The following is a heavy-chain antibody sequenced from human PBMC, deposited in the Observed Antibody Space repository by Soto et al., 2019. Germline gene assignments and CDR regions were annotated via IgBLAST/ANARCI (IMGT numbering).Heavy chain of an antibody. CDR1: GFTFSSYS. V-gene: IGHV3-48*01. J-gene: IGHJ6*03. CDR3: ARDSTYYDFWSGEYYYYYYMDV. Sequence: PGGSLRLSCAASGFTFSSYSMNWVRQAPGKGLEWVSYISSSSSAIYYADSVKGRFTISRDNAKNSLYLQMNSLRAEDTAVYYCARDSTYYDFWSGEYYYYYYMDVWGKGTTVTVSS. CDR2: ISSSSSAI. D-gene: IGHD3-3*01.